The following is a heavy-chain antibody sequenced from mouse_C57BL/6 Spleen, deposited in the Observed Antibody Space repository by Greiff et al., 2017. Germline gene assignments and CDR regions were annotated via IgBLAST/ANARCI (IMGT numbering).Heavy chain of an antibody. Sequence: VHLVESGPELVKPGASVKISCKASGYSFTSYYIHWVKQRPGQGLEWIGWIYPGSGNTKYNEKFKGKATLTADTSSSTAYMQLSSLTSEDSAVYYCARKGGNHWYFDVWGTGTTVTVSS. D-gene: IGHD2-1*01. V-gene: IGHV1-66*01. CDR2: IYPGSGNT. J-gene: IGHJ1*03. CDR3: ARKGGNHWYFDV. CDR1: GYSFTSYY.